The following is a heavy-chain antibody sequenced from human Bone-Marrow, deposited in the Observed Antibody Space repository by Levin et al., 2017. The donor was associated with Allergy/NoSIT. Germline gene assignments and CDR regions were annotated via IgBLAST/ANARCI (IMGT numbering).Heavy chain of an antibody. J-gene: IGHJ3*01. CDR3: TSVAHNNFEGLTDFET. CDR2: IRNRAHNYAT. V-gene: IGHV3-73*01. D-gene: IGHD2-21*01. CDR1: GFKFTGSS. Sequence: GESLKISCAALGFKFTGSSIHWVRQASGRGLEWVGRIRNRAHNYATTYSDSVRGRFTMSRDESGNTAFLQMNSLNAEDAAVYYCTSVAHNNFEGLTDFETWGQGTMVTVSS.